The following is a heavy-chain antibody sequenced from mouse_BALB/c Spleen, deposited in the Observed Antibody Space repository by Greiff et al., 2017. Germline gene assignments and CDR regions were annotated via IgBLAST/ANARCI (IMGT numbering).Heavy chain of an antibody. V-gene: IGHV8-12*01. D-gene: IGHD2-2*01. CDR2: IYWDDDK. J-gene: IGHJ3*01. Sequence: QVTLKVSGPGILQPSQTLSLTCSFSGFSLSTSGMGVSWIRQPSGKGLEWLAHIYWDDDKRYNPSLKSRLTISKDTSRNQVFLKITSVDTADTATYYCSYGYDGEEFAYWGQGTLVTVSA. CDR1: GFSLSTSGMG. CDR3: SYGYDGEEFAY.